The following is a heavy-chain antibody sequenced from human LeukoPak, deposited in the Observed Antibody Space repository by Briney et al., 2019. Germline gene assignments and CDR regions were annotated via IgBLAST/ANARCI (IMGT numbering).Heavy chain of an antibody. Sequence: SETLSLTCTVSGGSITGTNYYWGWIRQPPGRGLEWIGTIYYSGSTYYNPSLESRVSISVDTSKNQFSLKVTSVTAADAAVYYCARETVAEHAFDVWGQGIMVTVSS. CDR1: GGSITGTNYY. CDR2: IYYSGST. J-gene: IGHJ3*01. CDR3: ARETVAEHAFDV. V-gene: IGHV4-39*07. D-gene: IGHD4-23*01.